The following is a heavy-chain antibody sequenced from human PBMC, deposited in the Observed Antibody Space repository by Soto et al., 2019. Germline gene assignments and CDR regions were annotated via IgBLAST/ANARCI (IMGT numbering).Heavy chain of an antibody. CDR2: IGTAGDT. Sequence: EVQLVESGGGLVQPGGSLRLSCAASGFTFSSYDMHWVRQATGKGLEWVSAIGTAGDTYYPGSVKGRFTISRENAKNSLYLQMNSLRAGDTAVYYCARGSSGWDFTFDYWGQGTLVTVSS. CDR1: GFTFSSYD. D-gene: IGHD6-19*01. CDR3: ARGSSGWDFTFDY. J-gene: IGHJ4*02. V-gene: IGHV3-13*01.